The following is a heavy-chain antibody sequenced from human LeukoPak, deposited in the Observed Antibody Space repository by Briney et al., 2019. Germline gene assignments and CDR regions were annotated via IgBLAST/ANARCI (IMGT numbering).Heavy chain of an antibody. CDR3: AGRSARYFDS. V-gene: IGHV4-59*01. CDR1: GDSIDSYY. D-gene: IGHD1-26*01. CDR2: VFYSGPT. Sequence: LETLSLTCTVSGDSIDSYYWSWIRQPPGEGLQWIGYVFYSGPTNYDASLKSRVAISVDRSKNQFSLKLISVSAADTAVYYCAGRSARYFDSWGQGTPVTVSS. J-gene: IGHJ4*02.